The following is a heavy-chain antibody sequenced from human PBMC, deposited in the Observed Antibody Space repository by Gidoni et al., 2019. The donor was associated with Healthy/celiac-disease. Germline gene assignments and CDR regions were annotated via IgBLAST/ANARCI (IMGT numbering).Heavy chain of an antibody. Sequence: QVTLRESGPALVKPTQTLTLTCTFSGFSLSTSGMCVSWFRQPPGKALEWLALIDWDDDKYYSTSLKTRLTISKDTSKNQVVLTMTNMDPVDTATYYCARIPNSGSYFDYWGQGTLVTVSS. D-gene: IGHD1-26*01. CDR2: IDWDDDK. J-gene: IGHJ4*02. V-gene: IGHV2-70*01. CDR3: ARIPNSGSYFDY. CDR1: GFSLSTSGMC.